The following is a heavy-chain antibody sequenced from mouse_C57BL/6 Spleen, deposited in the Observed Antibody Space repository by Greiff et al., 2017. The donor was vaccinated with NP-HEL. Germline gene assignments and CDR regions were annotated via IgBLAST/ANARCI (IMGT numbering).Heavy chain of an antibody. CDR3: ARCYYGSSYIYYYAMDY. D-gene: IGHD1-1*01. V-gene: IGHV1-80*01. CDR1: GYAFSSYW. CDR2: IYPGDGDT. Sequence: VRLQQSGAELVKPGASVKISCKASGYAFSSYWMNWVKQRPGKGLEWIGQIYPGDGDTNYNGKFKGKATLTADKSSSTAYMQLSSLTSEDSAVYFCARCYYGSSYIYYYAMDYWGQGTSVTVSS. J-gene: IGHJ4*01.